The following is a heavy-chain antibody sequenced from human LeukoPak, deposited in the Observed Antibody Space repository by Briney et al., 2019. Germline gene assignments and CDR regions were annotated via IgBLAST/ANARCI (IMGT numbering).Heavy chain of an antibody. CDR1: NYTFISYG. D-gene: IGHD3-22*01. Sequence: GASVKVSCKTSNYTFISYGMSWVRQAPGQGLEGMGWISAFNGNTNYAQKFQGRVTMTTDTSTSTGYLEVRSLRVDDTAVYYCARELRGTYYYESSGSDYWGQGTLVTVSS. J-gene: IGHJ4*02. V-gene: IGHV1-18*01. CDR2: ISAFNGNT. CDR3: ARELRGTYYYESSGSDY.